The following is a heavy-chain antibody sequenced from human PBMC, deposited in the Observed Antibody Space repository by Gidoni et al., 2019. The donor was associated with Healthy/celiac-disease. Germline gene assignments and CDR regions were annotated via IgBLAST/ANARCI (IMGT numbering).Heavy chain of an antibody. D-gene: IGHD5-18*01. Sequence: EVQLVESGGGLVQPGRSLRLSCAASGFTFDDYAMHWVRQAPGKGLEWVSGISWNSGSIGYADSVKGRFTISRDNAKNSLYLQMNSLRAEDTALYYCAKVGDTAMFTNYFDYWGQGTLVTVSS. CDR1: GFTFDDYA. J-gene: IGHJ4*02. V-gene: IGHV3-9*01. CDR3: AKVGDTAMFTNYFDY. CDR2: ISWNSGSI.